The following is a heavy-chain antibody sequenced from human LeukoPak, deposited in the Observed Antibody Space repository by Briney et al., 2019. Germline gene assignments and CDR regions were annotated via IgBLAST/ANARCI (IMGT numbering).Heavy chain of an antibody. V-gene: IGHV4-4*07. CDR2: IYTSGST. CDR1: GGSISSYY. Sequence: PSETLSLTCTVSGGSISSYYWSWIRQPAGKGLEWIGRIYTSGSTNYNPSLKGRVTMSVDTSKNQFSLKLSSVTAADTAVYYCARDGYSSSWYLSHDAFDIWGQGTMVTVSS. CDR3: ARDGYSSSWYLSHDAFDI. J-gene: IGHJ3*02. D-gene: IGHD6-13*01.